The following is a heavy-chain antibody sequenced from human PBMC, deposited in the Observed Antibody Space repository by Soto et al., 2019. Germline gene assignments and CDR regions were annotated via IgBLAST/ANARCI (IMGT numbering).Heavy chain of an antibody. D-gene: IGHD3-22*01. CDR3: ARDGDSSGYYPFGYGLFDY. V-gene: IGHV1-18*01. Sequence: ASVKVSCKASGYSFTSYGINWVQQAPGQGLEWMGWISAKHGKAHYAQKFQGRVTMTTDESTSTAYMELSSLRSEDTAVYYCARDGDSSGYYPFGYGLFDYWGQGTLVTVSS. J-gene: IGHJ4*02. CDR1: GYSFTSYG. CDR2: ISAKHGKA.